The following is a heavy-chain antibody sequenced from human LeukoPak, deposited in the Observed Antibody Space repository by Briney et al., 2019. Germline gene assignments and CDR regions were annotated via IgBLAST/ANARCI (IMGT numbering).Heavy chain of an antibody. D-gene: IGHD5-24*01. CDR1: GYTFTIYY. CDR3: ARRNRDGYNSVDY. Sequence: APVKVSYKASGYTFTIYYMHWVRQAPGQGLEWMGIINPSGGSTSYAQKFQGRVTMTRDMSTSTVYMELSSLRSEDTAVYYCARRNRDGYNSVDYWGQGTLVTVSS. CDR2: INPSGGST. V-gene: IGHV1-46*01. J-gene: IGHJ4*02.